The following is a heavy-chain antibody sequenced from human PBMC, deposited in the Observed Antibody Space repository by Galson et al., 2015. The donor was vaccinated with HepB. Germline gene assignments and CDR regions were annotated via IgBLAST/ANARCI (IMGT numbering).Heavy chain of an antibody. D-gene: IGHD3-22*01. J-gene: IGHJ6*02. V-gene: IGHV1-46*01. CDR3: ARANDSSGYYEYYGMDV. CDR2: INPSGGST. CDR1: GYTFTSYY. Sequence: SVKVSCKASGYTFTSYYMHWVRQAPGQGLEWMGIINPSGGSTSYAQKFQGRVTMTRDTSTSTVYMELSSLRSEDTALYYCARANDSSGYYEYYGMDVWGQGTTVTVSS.